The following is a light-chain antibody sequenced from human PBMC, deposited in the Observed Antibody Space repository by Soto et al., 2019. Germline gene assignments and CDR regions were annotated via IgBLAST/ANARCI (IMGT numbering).Light chain of an antibody. V-gene: IGKV3-11*01. CDR1: QAVNTR. J-gene: IGKJ1*01. CDR3: HQRQSWPRT. Sequence: DIVLTQSPGTLSLSPGERVTLSFRSSQAVNTRLALYPHKPGQAPRLLIYLTSNRAAGIPARFSGSGSGTDFTLTISDVEPEDFAVYYCHQRQSWPRTFGQGTKVDIK. CDR2: LTS.